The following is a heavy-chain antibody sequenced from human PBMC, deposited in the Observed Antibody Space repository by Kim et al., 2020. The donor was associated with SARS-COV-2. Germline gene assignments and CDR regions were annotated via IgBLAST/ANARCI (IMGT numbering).Heavy chain of an antibody. Sequence: SETLSLTCTVSGGSISSYYWSWIRQPPGKGLEWIGYIYYSGSTNYNPSLKSRVTISVDTSKNQFSLKLSSVTAADTAVYYCARVFGQSPSSSWTDYYYYYGMDVWGQGTTVTVSS. D-gene: IGHD6-13*01. CDR3: ARVFGQSPSSSWTDYYYYYGMDV. J-gene: IGHJ6*02. CDR2: IYYSGST. CDR1: GGSISSYY. V-gene: IGHV4-59*01.